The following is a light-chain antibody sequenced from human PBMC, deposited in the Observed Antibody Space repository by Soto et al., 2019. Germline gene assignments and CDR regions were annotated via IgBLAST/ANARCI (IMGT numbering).Light chain of an antibody. CDR1: QSVSNW. CDR2: RAS. Sequence: ILMTQSPSTLSASVGDRITITCRASQSVSNWLAWYQQKPGKAPKLLIYRASSLESGVPSRFSGSGPGTEFTLTINSLQPEDFATYYCKQYESYWTFGQGTKVDIK. CDR3: KQYESYWT. V-gene: IGKV1-5*03. J-gene: IGKJ1*01.